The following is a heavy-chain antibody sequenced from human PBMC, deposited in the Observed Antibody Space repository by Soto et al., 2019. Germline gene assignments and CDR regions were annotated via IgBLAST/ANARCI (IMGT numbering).Heavy chain of an antibody. J-gene: IGHJ3*02. CDR3: AREYSSDVLTAYPLNYAFVI. CDR1: GYIFTSDG. V-gene: IGHV1-18*01. CDR2: SSAHNGDT. D-gene: IGHD3-9*01. Sequence: GASVKVSCKASGYIFTSDGISWVRQAPGQGLEWMGWSSAHNGDTNYAQMFQGRVTMTTDTSTSTAYMELRSLRSDDTALYYCAREYSSDVLTAYPLNYAFVIGGQGTMVTVS.